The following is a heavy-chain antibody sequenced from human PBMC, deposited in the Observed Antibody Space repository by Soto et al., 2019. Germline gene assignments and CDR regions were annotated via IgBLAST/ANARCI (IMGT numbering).Heavy chain of an antibody. D-gene: IGHD6-13*01. CDR3: ASGASRWYPYCFDS. V-gene: IGHV1-69*01. Sequence: QAQVVQSGAEVRKPGSSVKLSCKASEGTFNSYAIAWVRQAPGQGLEWMGGIIPYYNTLNYAQKFQDRVTIPADDSPNTVYMELSSLRSDDTAVYFCASGASRWYPYCFDSWAQGTLVTVSS. CDR2: IIPYYNTL. CDR1: EGTFNSYA. J-gene: IGHJ4*02.